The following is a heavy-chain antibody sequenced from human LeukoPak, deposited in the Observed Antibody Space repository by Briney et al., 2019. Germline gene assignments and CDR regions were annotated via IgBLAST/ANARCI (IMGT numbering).Heavy chain of an antibody. CDR3: ARDPRGSSSWYGDY. Sequence: GASVKVSCKASGYTFTGYYMHWVRQAPGQGLEWMGWINPNSGGTNYAQKFQGRVTMTRDTSISTAYMELSRMRSDDTDVYYCARDPRGSSSWYGDYWGQGSLVSVSS. V-gene: IGHV1-2*02. CDR2: INPNSGGT. CDR1: GYTFTGYY. D-gene: IGHD6-13*01. J-gene: IGHJ4*02.